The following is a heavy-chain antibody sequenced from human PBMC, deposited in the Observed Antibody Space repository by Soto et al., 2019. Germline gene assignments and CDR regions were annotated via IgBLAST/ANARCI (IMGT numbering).Heavy chain of an antibody. J-gene: IGHJ4*02. D-gene: IGHD3-16*01. Sequence: GGSLRLSCAASGFTFSSYGMHWVRQAPGKGLEWVAVIWYDGSNKYYADSVKGRFTISRDNSKNTLYLQMNSLRAEDTAVYYCARDWGAGLKLTYYFDYWGQGTLVTVSS. CDR2: IWYDGSNK. CDR1: GFTFSSYG. CDR3: ARDWGAGLKLTYYFDY. V-gene: IGHV3-33*01.